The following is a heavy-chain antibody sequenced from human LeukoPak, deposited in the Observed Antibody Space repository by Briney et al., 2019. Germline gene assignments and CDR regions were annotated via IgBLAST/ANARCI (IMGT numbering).Heavy chain of an antibody. CDR1: GFTFSSYW. D-gene: IGHD6-13*01. CDR2: INSDGSRT. CDR3: TTTRLADAFYFDY. V-gene: IGHV3-74*01. Sequence: GGSLRLSCAASGFTFSSYWMHWVRQAPGKGLVWVSRINSDGSRTTYADAAKGRFTVSRDNAKNTLYLQMNSLRAEDTAVYYCTTTRLADAFYFDYWGQGTLVTVSS. J-gene: IGHJ4*02.